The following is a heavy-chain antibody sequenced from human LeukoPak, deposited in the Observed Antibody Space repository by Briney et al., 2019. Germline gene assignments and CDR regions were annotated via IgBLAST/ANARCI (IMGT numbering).Heavy chain of an antibody. V-gene: IGHV3-30*04. D-gene: IGHD6-13*01. J-gene: IGHJ4*02. Sequence: GGSLRLSCAASGFTFSSYAMHWVRQAPGKGLEWGAVISYDGSNKYYADSVKGRFTISRDTPKNTLYVQMNSLRVEDTAVYYCARAGYSTSWYTIDYWGQGTLVTVSS. CDR3: ARAGYSTSWYTIDY. CDR2: ISYDGSNK. CDR1: GFTFSSYA.